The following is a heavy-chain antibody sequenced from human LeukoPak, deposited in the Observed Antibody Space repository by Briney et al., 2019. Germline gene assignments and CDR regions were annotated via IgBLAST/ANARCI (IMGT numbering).Heavy chain of an antibody. V-gene: IGHV5-51*01. CDR2: IYPGDSDT. CDR1: GYSFTSYW. Sequence: PGESLKISCKGSGYSFTSYWICWVRQMPGKGLEWMGIIYPGDSDTRYGPSFQGQVTISADKSISTAYLQWSSLKASDTAMYYCARRGYNWNSHYYMDVWGKGTTVTVSS. D-gene: IGHD1-7*01. CDR3: ARRGYNWNSHYYMDV. J-gene: IGHJ6*03.